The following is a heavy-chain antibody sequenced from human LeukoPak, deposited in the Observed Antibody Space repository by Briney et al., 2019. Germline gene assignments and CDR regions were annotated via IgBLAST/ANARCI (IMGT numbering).Heavy chain of an antibody. J-gene: IGHJ4*02. D-gene: IGHD3-22*01. CDR2: IIPIFGTA. Sequence: AASVKVSCKASGVTFSSYAISWVRQAPGQGLEWMGGIIPIFGTANYAQKFQGRVTITTDESTSTAYMELSSLRSEDTAVYYCARGDSSGYYITPFDYWGQGTLVTVSS. V-gene: IGHV1-69*05. CDR1: GVTFSSYA. CDR3: ARGDSSGYYITPFDY.